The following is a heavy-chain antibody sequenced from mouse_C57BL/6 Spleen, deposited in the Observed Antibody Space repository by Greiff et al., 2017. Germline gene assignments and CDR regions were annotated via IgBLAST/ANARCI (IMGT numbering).Heavy chain of an antibody. CDR2: ISDGGSYT. J-gene: IGHJ2*01. V-gene: IGHV5-4*01. Sequence: EVQGVESGGGLVKPGGSLKLSCAASGFTFSSYAMSWVRQTPETRLEWVATISDGGSYTYYPDNVKGRFTISRDNAKNNLYLQMSHLKSEDTAMYYCAKLGSFDYWGQGTTLTVSS. CDR3: AKLGSFDY. D-gene: IGHD4-1*01. CDR1: GFTFSSYA.